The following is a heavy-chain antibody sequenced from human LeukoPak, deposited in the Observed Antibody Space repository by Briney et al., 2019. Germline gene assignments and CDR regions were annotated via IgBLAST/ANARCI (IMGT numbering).Heavy chain of an antibody. CDR3: AKDFLGTYYDYVWGSYRYTGFDY. CDR1: GFTFSSYG. CDR2: ISYDGGNK. D-gene: IGHD3-16*02. V-gene: IGHV3-30*18. Sequence: GGPLRLSCAASGFTFSSYGMHWVRQAPGKGLEWVAVISYDGGNKYYADSVKGRFTISRDNSKNTLYLQMNSLRAEDTAVYYCAKDFLGTYYDYVWGSYRYTGFDYWGQGTLVTVSS. J-gene: IGHJ4*02.